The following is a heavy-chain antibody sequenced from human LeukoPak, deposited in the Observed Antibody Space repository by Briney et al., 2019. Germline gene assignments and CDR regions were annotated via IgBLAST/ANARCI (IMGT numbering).Heavy chain of an antibody. D-gene: IGHD2-2*01. CDR1: GGTFSSYA. Sequence: SVKVSCKASGGTFSSYAISWVRQAPGQGLEWMGGIIPIFGTANYAQKFQGRVTITADKSTSTAYMELSSLRSEDTAVYYCAGAPTPHAPAFYGMDVWGKGTTVTVSS. CDR2: IIPIFGTA. CDR3: AGAPTPHAPAFYGMDV. V-gene: IGHV1-69*06. J-gene: IGHJ6*04.